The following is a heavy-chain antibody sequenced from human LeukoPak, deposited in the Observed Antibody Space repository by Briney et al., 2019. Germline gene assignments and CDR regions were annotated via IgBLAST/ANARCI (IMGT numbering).Heavy chain of an antibody. CDR1: GLTFSSYW. J-gene: IGHJ4*02. Sequence: PGGSLRLSCAASGLTFSSYWMSWVRQAPGKGLEWVSPISSSSSYIYYADSVKGRFTISRDNAKNSLYLQMNSLRAEDTAVYYCARYTSNVVGKRHYFDYWGQGTLVTVSS. CDR2: ISSSSSYI. V-gene: IGHV3-21*01. D-gene: IGHD1-26*01. CDR3: ARYTSNVVGKRHYFDY.